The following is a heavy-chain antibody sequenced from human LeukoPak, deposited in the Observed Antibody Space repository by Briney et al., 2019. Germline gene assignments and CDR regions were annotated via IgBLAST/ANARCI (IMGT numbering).Heavy chain of an antibody. D-gene: IGHD4-11*01. J-gene: IGHJ5*02. CDR3: ARDNPTSNYGVGTWGWFDP. CDR1: GGFFSGYY. Sequence: SETLSLTCAVYGGFFSGYYWSWIRQPPGKGLEWIGEINHSGSTNYNPSLKSRVTISVDTSKNQFSLKLSSVTAADTAVYYCARDNPTSNYGVGTWGWFDPWGQGTLVTVSS. CDR2: INHSGST. V-gene: IGHV4-34*01.